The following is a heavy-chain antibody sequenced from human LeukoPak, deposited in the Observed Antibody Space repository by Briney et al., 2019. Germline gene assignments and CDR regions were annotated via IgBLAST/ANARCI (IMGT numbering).Heavy chain of an antibody. CDR2: IRRRAYGGAA. J-gene: IGHJ4*02. CDR3: SRNGLVDFDY. V-gene: IGHV3-49*04. CDR1: GFAFDDFA. Sequence: PGGSLRLSCTTSGFAFDDFAMSWVRQPAGKGLEWVGFIRRRAYGGAAEYAASVKGRFIISRDDSKGIAYLQMNSLKTGDTAVYYCSRNGLVDFDYWGQGSRVLVSP.